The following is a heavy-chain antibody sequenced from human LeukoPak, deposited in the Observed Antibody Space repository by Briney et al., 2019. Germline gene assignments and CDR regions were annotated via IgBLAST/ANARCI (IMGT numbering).Heavy chain of an antibody. CDR1: GFTFSSYE. Sequence: GGSLRLSCAASGFTFSSYEMNWVRQAPGKGLEWVSYISSSGSTIYYADSVKGRFTISRDNAKNSLYLQMNSLRAEDTAVYYCARAIYCDSSGYYKYYYCGMDVWGQGTTVTVSS. CDR2: ISSSGSTI. V-gene: IGHV3-48*03. J-gene: IGHJ6*02. D-gene: IGHD3-22*01. CDR3: ARAIYCDSSGYYKYYYCGMDV.